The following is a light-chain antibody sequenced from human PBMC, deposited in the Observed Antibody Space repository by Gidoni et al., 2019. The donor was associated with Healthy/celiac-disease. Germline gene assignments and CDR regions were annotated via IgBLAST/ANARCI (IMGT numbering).Light chain of an antibody. CDR3: QQYGSSPPWT. V-gene: IGKV3-20*01. J-gene: IGKJ1*01. Sequence: ETVLTQYPGTLSLSPGERATLSCRASQSVSSSYLAWYQQKPGQAPRLLIYGTSSRATGIPDRFSGSGSGTDFTLTISRLEPEDFAVYYFQQYGSSPPWTFGQGTKVEIK. CDR1: QSVSSSY. CDR2: GTS.